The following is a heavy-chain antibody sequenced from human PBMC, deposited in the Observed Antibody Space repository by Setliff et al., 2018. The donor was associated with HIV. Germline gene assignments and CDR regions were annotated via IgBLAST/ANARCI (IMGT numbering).Heavy chain of an antibody. D-gene: IGHD3-10*01. V-gene: IGHV3-23*01. CDR2: ITDSGDST. J-gene: IGHJ4*02. CDR3: VKKTAAYTSGSWLHY. CDR1: GFTFATYA. Sequence: HPGGSLRLSCAASGFTFATYAMNWVRQAPGKGLEWVSTITDSGDSTYYADSVKGRFTISRDNSKNTLYLQMNSLTDADTALYYCVKKTAAYTSGSWLHYWGQGTLVTVSS.